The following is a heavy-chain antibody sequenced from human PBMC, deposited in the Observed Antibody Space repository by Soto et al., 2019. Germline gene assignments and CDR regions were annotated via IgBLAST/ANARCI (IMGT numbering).Heavy chain of an antibody. CDR2: MSGSGGST. J-gene: IGHJ4*02. V-gene: IGHV3-23*01. D-gene: IGHD6-19*01. CDR3: SRDRGAVASPSAY. Sequence: EVQLLESGGGLIQPGGSLRLSCAASGFTFSSYAMSWVRQAPGKGLEWVSAMSGSGGSTYYADSVKGRFTISRDNSKNTLYLQMNSLLAEDAAVYYCSRDRGAVASPSAYWGQGTLVTVSS. CDR1: GFTFSSYA.